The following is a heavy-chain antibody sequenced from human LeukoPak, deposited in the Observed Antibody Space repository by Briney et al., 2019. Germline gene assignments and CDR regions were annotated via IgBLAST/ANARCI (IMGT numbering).Heavy chain of an antibody. Sequence: GASVKVSCKASGYTFTNFAINWVRQAPGQGLGWMGWINTNTRNPTYAQGFTGQFVFSLDTSVSTAYLLINDLKAEDTAVYYCARGHTGALSNLYYYGMGVWGQGTTVTVSS. CDR2: INTNTRNP. D-gene: IGHD4/OR15-4a*01. V-gene: IGHV7-4-1*02. CDR3: ARGHTGALSNLYYYGMGV. J-gene: IGHJ6*02. CDR1: GYTFTNFA.